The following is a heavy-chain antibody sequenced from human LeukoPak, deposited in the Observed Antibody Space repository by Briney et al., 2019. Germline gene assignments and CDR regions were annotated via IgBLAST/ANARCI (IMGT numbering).Heavy chain of an antibody. J-gene: IGHJ6*02. CDR1: GGSISSSSYY. Sequence: SETLSLTCTVSGGSISSSSYYWGWIRQTPGKGLEWIGSIYYSGSTYYNPSLKSRVTISVDTSKNQFSLKLSSVTAADTAVYYCARRPRWSNYGVDVWGQGTTVTVSS. D-gene: IGHD3-3*01. CDR2: IYYSGST. CDR3: ARRPRWSNYGVDV. V-gene: IGHV4-39*01.